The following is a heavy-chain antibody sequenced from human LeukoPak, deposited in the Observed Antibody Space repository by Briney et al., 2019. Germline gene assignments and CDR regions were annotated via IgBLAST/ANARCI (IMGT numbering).Heavy chain of an antibody. CDR1: GYTFTGYY. V-gene: IGHV1-2*02. CDR3: ARDPPGTTAFDI. J-gene: IGHJ3*02. CDR2: INPNSGGT. D-gene: IGHD1-1*01. Sequence: ASVKVSCKASGYTFTGYYMHWVRQAPGQGLEWMGWINPNSGGTNYAQKFQGRVTVTLDRSITTAYMDLSSLRSDDTGVYYCARDPPGTTAFDIWGQGTMVTVSS.